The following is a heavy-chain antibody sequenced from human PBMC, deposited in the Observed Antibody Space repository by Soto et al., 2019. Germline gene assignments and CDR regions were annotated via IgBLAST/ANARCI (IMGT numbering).Heavy chain of an antibody. Sequence: GGSLRLSCAASGFTFSSYGMHWFREARVTGLEWVAFISYDGSNKYYADSVKGRFTISRDNSKNTLYLQMNSLRAEDTAVYYCAKDGDSDDYGWHWALYYFDYWGQGTLVTVSS. J-gene: IGHJ4*02. CDR3: AKDGDSDDYGWHWALYYFDY. CDR1: GFTFSSYG. CDR2: ISYDGSNK. V-gene: IGHV3-30*18. D-gene: IGHD4-17*01.